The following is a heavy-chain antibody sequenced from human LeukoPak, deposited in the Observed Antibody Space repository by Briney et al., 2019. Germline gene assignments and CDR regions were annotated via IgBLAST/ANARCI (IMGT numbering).Heavy chain of an antibody. Sequence: GGSLRLSCAASGFTFSGYGMHWVRQAPGKGLEWVAVISYDGSNKYYADSVKGRFTISRDNSKNTLYLQMNSLRAEDTAVYYCAKADNYYDSSGYFGYWGQGTLVTVSS. D-gene: IGHD3-22*01. CDR1: GFTFSGYG. CDR3: AKADNYYDSSGYFGY. CDR2: ISYDGSNK. V-gene: IGHV3-30*18. J-gene: IGHJ4*02.